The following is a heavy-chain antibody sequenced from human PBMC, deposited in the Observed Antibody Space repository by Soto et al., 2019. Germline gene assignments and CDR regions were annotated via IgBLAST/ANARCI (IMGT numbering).Heavy chain of an antibody. D-gene: IGHD3-22*01. CDR2: LSGSGGTT. J-gene: IGHJ4*02. CDR3: AKWHTYNYDSLAFSGFDW. CDR1: GFTFSTYA. Sequence: EVQLLESGGGLVQPGGSLRLSCSTSGFTFSTYAMNWVRQAPGKGLEWVSGLSGSGGTTYYADSVRGRFTISRDNSKNTLFLQMNSLRAEDTALYYCAKWHTYNYDSLAFSGFDWWGRGTLVTVSS. V-gene: IGHV3-23*01.